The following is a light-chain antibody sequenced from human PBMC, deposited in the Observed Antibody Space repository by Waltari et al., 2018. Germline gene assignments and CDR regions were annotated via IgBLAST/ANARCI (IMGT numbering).Light chain of an antibody. Sequence: DIQLTQSPSFLSASVGDRGTITCRASQGISSYLAWYQQKPGKAPKLLIYAASTLQSGVPSRFSGSGSGTEFTLTISSLQPEDFATYYCQQLNSYPGAFGPGTKVDIK. J-gene: IGKJ3*01. CDR2: AAS. CDR1: QGISSY. V-gene: IGKV1-9*01. CDR3: QQLNSYPGA.